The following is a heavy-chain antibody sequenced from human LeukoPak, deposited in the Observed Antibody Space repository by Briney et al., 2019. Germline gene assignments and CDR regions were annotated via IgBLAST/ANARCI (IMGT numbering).Heavy chain of an antibody. D-gene: IGHD1-26*01. V-gene: IGHV3-73*01. CDR3: TRPKSAGRGDY. CDR1: GFTFSGSA. J-gene: IGHJ4*02. Sequence: PGGFLRLSCAASGFTFSGSAMHWVRQASGKGLEWVGRIRSKANSYATAYAASVKGRFTISRDDSKNTAYLQMNSLKTEDTAVYYCTRPKSAGRGDYWGQGTLVTVSS. CDR2: IRSKANSYAT.